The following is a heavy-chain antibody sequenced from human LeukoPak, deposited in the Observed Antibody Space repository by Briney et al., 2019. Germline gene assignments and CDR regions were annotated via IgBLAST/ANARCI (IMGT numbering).Heavy chain of an antibody. D-gene: IGHD3-16*01. CDR2: IYSSGKT. CDR3: ARQWGYFDY. Sequence: PSETLSLTCNASSDSISSSSYYWGWIRQAPGKGLEWIGSIYSSGKTNYNPSLKSRVTISVDTSKNQFSLNLSSVTAADTAVYYCARQWGYFDYWGQGTLVTVSS. CDR1: SDSISSSSYY. J-gene: IGHJ4*02. V-gene: IGHV4-39*01.